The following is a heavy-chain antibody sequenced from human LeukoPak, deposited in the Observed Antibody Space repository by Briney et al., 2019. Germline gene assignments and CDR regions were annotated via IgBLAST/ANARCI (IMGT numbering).Heavy chain of an antibody. V-gene: IGHV1-69*05. CDR2: IIPIFGTA. J-gene: IGHJ5*02. Sequence: GASVKVSCKASGGTFSSYAISWVRQAPGQGLEWMGGIIPIFGTANYAQKLQGRVTMTTDTSTSTAYMELRSLRSDDTAVYYCARAETAYYYGSGSYLIPPFDPWGQGTLVTVSS. CDR3: ARAETAYYYGSGSYLIPPFDP. D-gene: IGHD3-10*01. CDR1: GGTFSSYA.